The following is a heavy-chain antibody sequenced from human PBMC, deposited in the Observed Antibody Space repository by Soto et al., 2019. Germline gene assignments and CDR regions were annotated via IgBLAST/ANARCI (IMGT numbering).Heavy chain of an antibody. V-gene: IGHV4-39*01. CDR3: ARHLRRITISQG. CDR2: IYYSGST. D-gene: IGHD3-3*01. Sequence: QLQLQESGPGLVKPSETLSLTCTVSGGSISSSSYYWGWIRQPPGKGLEWIGSIYYSGSTYYNPSLKSRASITVDTSKNQCPLMLCSVAAAHPAVYNCARHLRRITISQGWGQENLVTVSS. CDR1: GGSISSSSYY. J-gene: IGHJ4*02.